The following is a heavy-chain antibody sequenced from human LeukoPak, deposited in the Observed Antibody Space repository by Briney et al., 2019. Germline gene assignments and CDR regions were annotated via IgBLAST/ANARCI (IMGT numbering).Heavy chain of an antibody. CDR3: ARRGAYSAAPDY. CDR1: GGSFSGYY. CDR2: INHSGST. Sequence: PSETLSLTCAVYGGSFSGYYWSWVRQPPGKGREGMGEINHSGSTNYNPSLKSRFTISVDTSNHQFSLKLSSVTAADTAVYYCARRGAYSAAPDYWGQGTLVTVSS. V-gene: IGHV4-34*01. J-gene: IGHJ4*02. D-gene: IGHD4-11*01.